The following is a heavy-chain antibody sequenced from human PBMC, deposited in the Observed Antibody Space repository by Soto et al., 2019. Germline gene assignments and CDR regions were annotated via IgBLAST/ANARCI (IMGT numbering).Heavy chain of an antibody. Sequence: EVQLVQSGAEVKKPGESLRMSCKGSGYSFSTYWMNWVRQMPGKGLEWMGTIDSSNSYTKYSPSFQGRVTLSADKSITTAYLQWSSLKASDTAMYYCARPSIALVRGLIVNAFDIWGQGTMVTVSS. CDR3: ARPSIALVRGLIVNAFDI. D-gene: IGHD3-10*01. J-gene: IGHJ3*02. CDR2: IDSSNSYT. V-gene: IGHV5-10-1*01. CDR1: GYSFSTYW.